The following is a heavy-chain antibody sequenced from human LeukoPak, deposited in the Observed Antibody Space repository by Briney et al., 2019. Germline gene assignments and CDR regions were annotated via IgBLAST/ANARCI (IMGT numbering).Heavy chain of an antibody. D-gene: IGHD5-24*01. V-gene: IGHV1-2*02. Sequence: APVKVSCEASGYTFTSYGISWVRQAPGQGLEWMGWINPNSGGTNYAQKFQGRVTMTRDTSISTAYMELSRLRSDDTAVYYCASSLETYDAFDIWGQRTMVTVSS. CDR2: INPNSGGT. CDR3: ASSLETYDAFDI. CDR1: GYTFTSYG. J-gene: IGHJ3*02.